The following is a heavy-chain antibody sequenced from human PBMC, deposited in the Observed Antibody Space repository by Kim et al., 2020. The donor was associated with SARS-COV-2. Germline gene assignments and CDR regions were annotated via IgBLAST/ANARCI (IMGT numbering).Heavy chain of an antibody. D-gene: IGHD2-15*01. Sequence: ASVKVSCKASGYTFTSYAMNWVRQAPGQGLEWMGWINTNTGNPTYAQGFTGRFVFSLDTSVSTAYLQISSLKAEDTAVYYCAGLVIYCSGGSCYHSRNGMDVWGQGTTVTVSS. CDR3: AGLVIYCSGGSCYHSRNGMDV. V-gene: IGHV7-4-1*02. J-gene: IGHJ6*02. CDR1: GYTFTSYA. CDR2: INTNTGNP.